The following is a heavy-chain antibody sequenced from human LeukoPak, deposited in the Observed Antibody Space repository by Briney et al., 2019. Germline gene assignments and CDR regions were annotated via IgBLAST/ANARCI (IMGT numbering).Heavy chain of an antibody. CDR1: GGSLSGYY. CDR3: ARTRYYYNSRSYGAPYYFDY. CDR2: INHSGST. D-gene: IGHD3-10*01. V-gene: IGHV4-34*01. J-gene: IGHJ4*02. Sequence: PSETLSLTCAVYGGSLSGYYWSWIRQPPGKGVEWIGEINHSGSTNYNPSLKSRVTISVDTSKNQFSLKLSSVTAADTAVYYCARTRYYYNSRSYGAPYYFDYWGQGTLVTVSS.